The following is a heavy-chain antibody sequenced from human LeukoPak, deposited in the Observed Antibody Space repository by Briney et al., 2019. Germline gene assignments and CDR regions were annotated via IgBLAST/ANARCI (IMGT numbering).Heavy chain of an antibody. CDR2: IYPGDSDT. V-gene: IGHV5-51*01. D-gene: IGHD3-3*01. J-gene: IGHJ4*02. Sequence: GASLQISCKGSGYSFTSYWIGWVRQMPGKGLEWMGIIYPGDSDTRYSPSFQGRVTISADKSISTAYLQWSSLKASDTAMYYCARQSYFSPPKRTSFDYWGQGTLVTVSS. CDR3: ARQSYFSPPKRTSFDY. CDR1: GYSFTSYW.